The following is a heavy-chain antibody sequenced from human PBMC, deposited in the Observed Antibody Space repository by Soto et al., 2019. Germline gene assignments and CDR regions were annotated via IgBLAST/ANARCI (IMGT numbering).Heavy chain of an antibody. D-gene: IGHD6-13*01. Sequence: GGSLRLSCAASGFTFSSYGMHWVRQAPGKGLEWVAVISYDGSNKYYADSVKGRFTISRDNSKNTLYLQMNSLRAEDTAVYYCAKAKEAAAGDYWGQGTLVTVSS. V-gene: IGHV3-30*18. J-gene: IGHJ4*02. CDR3: AKAKEAAAGDY. CDR2: ISYDGSNK. CDR1: GFTFSSYG.